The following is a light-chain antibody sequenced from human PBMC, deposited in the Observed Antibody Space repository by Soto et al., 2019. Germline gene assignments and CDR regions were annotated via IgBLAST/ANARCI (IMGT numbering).Light chain of an antibody. CDR3: QQYNSYFSIT. Sequence: MVMTQSPDTLSVSSGERATLSCRASYTVGSNLAWYQQKPGQAPRLLIYRASTRASGIAARFSGSGSGTEFTLTISSLQPDDFATYYCQQYNSYFSITFGQGTRLEIK. V-gene: IGKV3-15*01. CDR2: RAS. J-gene: IGKJ5*01. CDR1: YTVGSN.